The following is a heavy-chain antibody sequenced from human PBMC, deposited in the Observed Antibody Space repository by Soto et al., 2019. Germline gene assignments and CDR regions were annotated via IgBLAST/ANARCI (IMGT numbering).Heavy chain of an antibody. J-gene: IGHJ6*02. CDR3: AREEGYDFCMRSTNGMDV. V-gene: IGHV3-33*01. Sequence: QVQLVESGGGVVQPGSSLRLSCAASGFTFSSYGMHWVRQAPGKGLEWVAVIWYDGSNKYYADSVKGRFTISRDNSKNTLYLQMNRLRAEDTAVYYCAREEGYDFCMRSTNGMDVCCRGATVTVSS. CDR2: IWYDGSNK. CDR1: GFTFSSYG. D-gene: IGHD3-3*01.